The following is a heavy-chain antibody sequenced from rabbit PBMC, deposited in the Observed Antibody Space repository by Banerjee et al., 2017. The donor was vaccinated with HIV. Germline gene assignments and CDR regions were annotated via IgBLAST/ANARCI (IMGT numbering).Heavy chain of an antibody. V-gene: IGHV1S40*01. D-gene: IGHD4-1*01. CDR3: ARDLAGVIGWNFNL. CDR1: GFDFSSNA. CDR2: TYTDVGSI. Sequence: QSLEESGGDLVKPGASLKLSCTASGFDFSSNAMSWVRQAPGKGLEWIACTYTDVGSIVYASWAKGRFTISKPSSTTVTLQMTSLTAADTATYFCARDLAGVIGWNFNLWGQGTLVTVS. J-gene: IGHJ4*01.